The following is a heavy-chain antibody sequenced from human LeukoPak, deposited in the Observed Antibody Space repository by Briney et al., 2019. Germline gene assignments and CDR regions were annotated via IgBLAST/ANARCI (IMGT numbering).Heavy chain of an antibody. D-gene: IGHD5-18*01. Sequence: PGGSLRLSCAASGFPFNDYTMNWVRQIPGKGLEWISSISSSGIYIYYGDSMEGRFTISRDDAKNTLFLQMNNLRAEDSALYYCATLNTARQFDYWGQGALVTVSS. J-gene: IGHJ4*02. CDR2: ISSSGIYI. V-gene: IGHV3-21*01. CDR1: GFPFNDYT. CDR3: ATLNTARQFDY.